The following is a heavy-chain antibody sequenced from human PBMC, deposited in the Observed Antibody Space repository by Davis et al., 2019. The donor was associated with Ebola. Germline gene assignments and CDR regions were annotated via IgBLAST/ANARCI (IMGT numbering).Heavy chain of an antibody. CDR1: GFTFSSYG. CDR3: ARDKRSCGGDCPYNWFDP. CDR2: ISYDGSNK. V-gene: IGHV3-30*03. D-gene: IGHD2-21*01. J-gene: IGHJ5*02. Sequence: GGSLRLSCAASGFTFSSYGMHWVRQAPGKGLEWVAVISYDGSNKYYADSVKGRFTISRDNAKNSLYLQMNSLRAEDTAVYYCARDKRSCGGDCPYNWFDPWGQGTLVTVSS.